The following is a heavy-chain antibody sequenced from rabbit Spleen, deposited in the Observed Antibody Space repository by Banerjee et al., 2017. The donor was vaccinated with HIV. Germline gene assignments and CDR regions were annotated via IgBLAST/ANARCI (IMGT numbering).Heavy chain of an antibody. D-gene: IGHD4-2*01. CDR2: IDPLFGTT. CDR3: AREIAGVAESFNL. Sequence: QLKESGGGLVQPGGSLKLSCEASGFDFSRYYMCWVRQAPGKGLEWIGYIDPLFGTTHYATWVNGRFTISNDNAQNTLYLQMNSLTAADTATYFCAREIAGVAESFNLWGQGTLVTVS. J-gene: IGHJ4*01. CDR1: GFDFSRYY. V-gene: IGHV1S7*01.